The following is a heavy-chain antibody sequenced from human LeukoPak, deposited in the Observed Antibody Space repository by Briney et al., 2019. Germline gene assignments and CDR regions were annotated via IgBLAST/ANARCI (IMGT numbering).Heavy chain of an antibody. CDR1: GYTFTSYY. Sequence: ASVKVSCKASGYTFTSYYMHWVRQAPGQGLEWMGIIDPSGGSTSYAQKFQGRVTMTRDTSTSTVYMELSSLRSEDTAVYYCARVGDILTGYYAFDIWGQGTMVTVSS. V-gene: IGHV1-46*01. CDR3: ARVGDILTGYYAFDI. D-gene: IGHD3-9*01. J-gene: IGHJ3*02. CDR2: IDPSGGST.